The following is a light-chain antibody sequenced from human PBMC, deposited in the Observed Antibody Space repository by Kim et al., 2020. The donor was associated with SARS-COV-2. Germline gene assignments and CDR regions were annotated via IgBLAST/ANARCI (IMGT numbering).Light chain of an antibody. CDR2: DVT. CDR1: SSDVGAYNY. Sequence: QSITISCTGTSSDVGAYNYVSWYQQHPGKAPKLMIYDVTKRPSGVSDRFSGSKSGNTASLTISGLQAEDEADYYCSSYTSSTTLVFGGGTQLTVL. V-gene: IGLV2-14*04. CDR3: SSYTSSTTLV. J-gene: IGLJ3*02.